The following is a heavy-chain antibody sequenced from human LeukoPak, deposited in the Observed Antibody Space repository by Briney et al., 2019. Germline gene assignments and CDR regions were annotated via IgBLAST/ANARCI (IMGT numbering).Heavy chain of an antibody. J-gene: IGHJ4*02. CDR2: IYSGGST. D-gene: IGHD3-3*01. CDR1: GFTVSDSY. V-gene: IGHV3-66*01. CDR3: ARAWSGTQYYFDY. Sequence: PGGSLRLSCAASGFTVSDSYMSWVRQAPGKGLEWVLVIYSGGSTYYADSVKGRFTISRDTSKNTLYLQMNSLRAEDTAVYYCARAWSGTQYYFDYWGQGTLVTVSS.